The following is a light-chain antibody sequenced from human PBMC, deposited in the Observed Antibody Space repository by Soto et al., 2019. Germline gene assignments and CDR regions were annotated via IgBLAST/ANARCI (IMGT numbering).Light chain of an antibody. Sequence: QSALTQPPSASGSPGQSVTISCTGTSGDVGAYNSVSWYQQHPGKAPKLMIYGVSTRPSGVTDRFSGSKSGNTASLTVAGLQAEDEADYYCSSYAGMNNTVVFGGGTKLTVL. CDR3: SSYAGMNNTVV. CDR1: SGDVGAYNS. J-gene: IGLJ2*01. CDR2: GVS. V-gene: IGLV2-8*01.